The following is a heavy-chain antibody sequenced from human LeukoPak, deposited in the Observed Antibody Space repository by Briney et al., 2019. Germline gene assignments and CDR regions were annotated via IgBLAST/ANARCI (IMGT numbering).Heavy chain of an antibody. Sequence: ASVKVSCKASGYTFTSYDINWVRQATGQGLEWMGWMNPNSGNTGYAQKFQGRVTMTRNTSISTAYMELSSLRSEDTAVYYCARGPGYSGSWYFSWFDPWGQGTLVTVSS. CDR1: GYTFTSYD. V-gene: IGHV1-8*01. J-gene: IGHJ5*02. D-gene: IGHD6-13*01. CDR3: ARGPGYSGSWYFSWFDP. CDR2: MNPNSGNT.